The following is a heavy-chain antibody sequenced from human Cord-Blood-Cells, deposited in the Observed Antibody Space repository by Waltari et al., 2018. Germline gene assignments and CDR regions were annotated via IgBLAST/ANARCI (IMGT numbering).Heavy chain of an antibody. J-gene: IGHJ4*02. CDR2: IRSRGSTR. D-gene: IGHD6-13*01. V-gene: IGHV3-48*03. CDR1: GFTFSSYE. Sequence: EVQLVESGGGLVQPGGSLRLSCAASGFTFSSYEMNWVRQAPGKGLEWVSYIRSRGSTRYYADSVTGRFTISRDNAKISLYLQMNSLRAEDTAVYYCAREGGAAADLDYWGQGTLVTVAS. CDR3: AREGGAAADLDY.